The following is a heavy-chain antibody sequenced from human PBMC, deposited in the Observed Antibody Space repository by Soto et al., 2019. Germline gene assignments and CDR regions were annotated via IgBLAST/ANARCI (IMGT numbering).Heavy chain of an antibody. Sequence: PGGSLRLSCAASGFTFSSYSMNWVRQAPGKGLEWVLSISSTSNYISYARLVKGRFTISRDNAKNSLYLQMNSLRAEDTAVYYCARESYYYGSGSYQYFDYWGQGTLVTVSS. CDR2: ISSTSNYI. J-gene: IGHJ4*02. D-gene: IGHD3-10*01. CDR1: GFTFSSYS. V-gene: IGHV3-21*06. CDR3: ARESYYYGSGSYQYFDY.